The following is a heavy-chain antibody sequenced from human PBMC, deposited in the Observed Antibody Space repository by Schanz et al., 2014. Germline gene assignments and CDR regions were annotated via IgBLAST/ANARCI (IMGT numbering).Heavy chain of an antibody. CDR3: AKSKSQLPLFDY. Sequence: VQLVESGGGLVQPGGSLRLSCSASGFTFSSYSMYWVRQAPGKGLEWVSRTSNDGSFTTFADSVKGRFTISRDSSKNTLYLQMNSLRADDTAVYYCAKSKSQLPLFDYWGQGTLVDVSS. CDR1: GFTFSSYS. CDR2: TSNDGSFT. D-gene: IGHD2-21*01. J-gene: IGHJ4*02. V-gene: IGHV3-64*04.